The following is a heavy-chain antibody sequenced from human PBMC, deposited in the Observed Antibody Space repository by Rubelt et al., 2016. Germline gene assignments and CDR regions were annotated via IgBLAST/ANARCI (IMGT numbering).Heavy chain of an antibody. J-gene: IGHJ4*02. V-gene: IGHV4-34*01. CDR2: INHSGST. D-gene: IGHD5-24*01. CDR3: ARERDDYGDY. CDR1: GGSFSGYY. Sequence: QVQLQQWGAGLLKPSETLSLTCAVYGGSFSGYYWSWIRQPPGKGLEWIGEINHSGSTNYTPSLKSRVSRSVDTSKNQFSLKRSSVTAADTAVYYCARERDDYGDYWGQGTLVTVSS.